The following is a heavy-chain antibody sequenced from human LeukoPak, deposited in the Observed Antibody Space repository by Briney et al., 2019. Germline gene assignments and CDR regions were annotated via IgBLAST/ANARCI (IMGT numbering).Heavy chain of an antibody. CDR2: IKKDGSGI. CDR3: AGGNAMDV. J-gene: IGHJ6*04. V-gene: IGHV3-7*03. CDR1: GFPFSNSW. Sequence: GGSLRLSCVVSGFPFSNSWMYWVRQAPGKGLEGVANIKKDGSGISYVDSVKGRFIISRDNTRNSLYLQMNSLTVEDTAVYFCAGGNAMDVWGKGTVVTVSS.